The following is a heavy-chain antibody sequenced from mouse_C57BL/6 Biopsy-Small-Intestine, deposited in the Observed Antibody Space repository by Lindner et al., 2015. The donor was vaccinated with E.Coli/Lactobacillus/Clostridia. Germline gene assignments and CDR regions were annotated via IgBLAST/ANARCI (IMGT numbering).Heavy chain of an antibody. J-gene: IGHJ2*01. V-gene: IGHV1-81*01. CDR3: ARREGNYFDY. CDR2: IYPRSGNT. CDR1: GYTFTSYG. Sequence: VQLRESGAELARPGASVKLSCKASGYTFTSYGISWVKQRTGQGLEWIGEIYPRSGNTYYNEKFKGKATLTADKSSSTAYMELRSLTSEDSAVYFCARREGNYFDYWGQGTTLTVSS.